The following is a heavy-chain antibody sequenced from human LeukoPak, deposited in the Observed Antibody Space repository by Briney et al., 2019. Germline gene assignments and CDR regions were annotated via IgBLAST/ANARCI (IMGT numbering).Heavy chain of an antibody. D-gene: IGHD3-10*01. Sequence: SETLSLTCTVSGGSISNYYWSWIRQPPGKGLEWIGYIYYSGTTNYNPSLKSRVTISVDTSKNQFSLKLSSVTAADTAVYYCARAPYYGSGSYYIRGPLDYWGQGTLVTVSS. V-gene: IGHV4-59*12. J-gene: IGHJ4*02. CDR3: ARAPYYGSGSYYIRGPLDY. CDR1: GGSISNYY. CDR2: IYYSGTT.